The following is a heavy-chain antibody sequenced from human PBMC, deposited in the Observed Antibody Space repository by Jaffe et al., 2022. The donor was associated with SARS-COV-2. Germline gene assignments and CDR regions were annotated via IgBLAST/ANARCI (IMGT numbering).Heavy chain of an antibody. CDR3: ARRGWLGHGAFDI. D-gene: IGHD5-12*01. Sequence: EVQLVESGGGLVQPGGSLRLSCAASGFTFSSYSMNWVRQAPGKGLEWVSYISSSSSTIYYADSVKGRFTISRDNAKNSLYLQMNSLRAEDTAVYYCARRGWLGHGAFDIWGQGTMVTVSS. CDR1: GFTFSSYS. V-gene: IGHV3-48*01. J-gene: IGHJ3*02. CDR2: ISSSSSTI.